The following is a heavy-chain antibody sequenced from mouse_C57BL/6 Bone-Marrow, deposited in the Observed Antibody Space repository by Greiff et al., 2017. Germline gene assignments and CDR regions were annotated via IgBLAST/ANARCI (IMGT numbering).Heavy chain of an antibody. D-gene: IGHD1-1*01. J-gene: IGHJ4*01. CDR3: ARTTTVVDYAMDY. Sequence: DVKLQESGGDLVKPGGSLKLSCAASGFTFSSYGMSWVRQTPDKRLEWVATISSGGSYTYYPDSVKGRFTISRDNAKNTLYLQMSSLKSEDTAMYYCARTTTVVDYAMDYWGQGTSVTVSS. CDR1: GFTFSSYG. V-gene: IGHV5-6*02. CDR2: ISSGGSYT.